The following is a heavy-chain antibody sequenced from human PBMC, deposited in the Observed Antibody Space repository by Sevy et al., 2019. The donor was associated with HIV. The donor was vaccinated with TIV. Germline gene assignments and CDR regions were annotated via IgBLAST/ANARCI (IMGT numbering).Heavy chain of an antibody. V-gene: IGHV3-21*01. Sequence: GGSLRLSCVGSGITFSYYSMNWVRQAPGKGLEWVSSISSSSSNIYYADSVKGRFTISRDNAKKSLYLQMNSLRAEDRAVYYCARDRDGSGSSGGYGMDVWGQGTTVTVSS. J-gene: IGHJ6*02. CDR2: ISSSSSNI. CDR1: GITFSYYS. CDR3: ARDRDGSGSSGGYGMDV. D-gene: IGHD3-10*01.